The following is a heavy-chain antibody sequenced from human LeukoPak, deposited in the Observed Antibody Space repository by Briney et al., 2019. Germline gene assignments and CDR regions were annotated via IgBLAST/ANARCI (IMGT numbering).Heavy chain of an antibody. CDR1: GFTVSSNS. CDR3: AELGITMIGGV. CDR2: IYSGGNT. J-gene: IGHJ6*04. V-gene: IGHV3-53*01. Sequence: GGSLRLSCTVSGFTVSSNSWSWVRQAPGKGLEWVSFIYSGGNTHYSDSVKGRLTLSRDNSKNTLYLQMNSLRAEDTAVYYCAELGITMIGGVWGKGTTVTISS. D-gene: IGHD3-10*02.